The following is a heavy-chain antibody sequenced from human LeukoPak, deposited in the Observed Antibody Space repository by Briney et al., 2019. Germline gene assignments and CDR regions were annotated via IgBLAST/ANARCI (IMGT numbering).Heavy chain of an antibody. CDR3: AKDQGYSSGWYSDY. D-gene: IGHD6-19*01. V-gene: IGHV3-23*01. CDR1: GFTFSSYA. J-gene: IGHJ4*02. Sequence: GGSLRLSCAASGFTFSSYAMSWVRQAPGKGLEWVSAISGSGGSTYYADSVKGRFTISRDNSKNTLYLQMNSLRAEDTAVYYCAKDQGYSSGWYSDYWGQGTLVTVSS. CDR2: ISGSGGST.